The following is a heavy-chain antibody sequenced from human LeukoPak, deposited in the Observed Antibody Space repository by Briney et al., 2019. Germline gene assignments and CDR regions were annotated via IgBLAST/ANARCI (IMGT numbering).Heavy chain of an antibody. CDR2: INHSGST. Sequence: SDTLSLTCAVYGGSFSGYYWSWIRQPPGKGLEWIGEINHSGSTNYNPSLKSRVTISVDTSKNQFSLKLSSVTAADTAVYYCASGADELNLWGQGILVTVSS. CDR1: GGSFSGYY. D-gene: IGHD1-1*01. V-gene: IGHV4-34*01. CDR3: ASGADELNL. J-gene: IGHJ5*02.